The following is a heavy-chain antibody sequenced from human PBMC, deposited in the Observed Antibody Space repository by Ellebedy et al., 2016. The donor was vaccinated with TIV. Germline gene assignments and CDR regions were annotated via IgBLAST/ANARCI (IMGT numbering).Heavy chain of an antibody. CDR3: ARASGAARNFDY. V-gene: IGHV4-31*03. D-gene: IGHD6-6*01. CDR1: GGSISSGGYY. CDR2: IYYSGST. Sequence: LRLXCTVSGGSISSGGYYWSWIRQHPGKGLEWIGYIYYSGSTYYNPSLKSRVTISVDTSKNQFSLKLSSVTAADTAVYYCARASGAARNFDYWGQGTLVTVSS. J-gene: IGHJ4*02.